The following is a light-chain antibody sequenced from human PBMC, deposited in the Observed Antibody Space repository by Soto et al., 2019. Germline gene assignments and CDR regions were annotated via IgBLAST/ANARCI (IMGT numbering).Light chain of an antibody. CDR1: QSISSW. Sequence: DVQKHQSASTLSREIGYRVTITCRASQSISSWLAWYQQKPGKAPKLLIYDASSLESGVPSRFSGSGSGTEITLTISSLQPDHFATYYGQQYNSYPWTFGQGTKVDIK. CDR3: QQYNSYPWT. V-gene: IGKV1-5*01. CDR2: DAS. J-gene: IGKJ1*01.